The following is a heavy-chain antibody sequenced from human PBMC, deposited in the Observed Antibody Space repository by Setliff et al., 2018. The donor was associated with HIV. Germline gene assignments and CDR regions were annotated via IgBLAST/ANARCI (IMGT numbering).Heavy chain of an antibody. CDR1: GGSFTDIGGSFTDYY. Sequence: SETLSLICAVFGGSFTDIGGSFTDYYWIWIRQPPGKGLEWIGEINHSGSTHYNPSLKSRFTISVDTSKNQFSLRLSSVTAADTAVYYCIIAYSSGWLAPMGFDSWGQGTLVTVSS. J-gene: IGHJ4*02. V-gene: IGHV4-34*01. CDR2: INHSGST. CDR3: IIAYSSGWLAPMGFDS. D-gene: IGHD6-19*01.